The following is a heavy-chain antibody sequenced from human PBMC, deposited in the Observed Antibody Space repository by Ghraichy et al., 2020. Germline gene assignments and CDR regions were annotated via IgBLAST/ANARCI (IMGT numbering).Heavy chain of an antibody. CDR1: GFTFSSYW. CDR2: IKQDGSEK. J-gene: IGHJ6*03. D-gene: IGHD3-10*01. Sequence: GGSLRLSCAASGFTFSSYWMSWVRQAPGKGLEWVANIKQDGSEKYYVDSVKGRFTISRDNAKNSLYLQMNSLRAEDTAVYYCARESSWFGPPEYYYYYYMDVLGKGTTVTVSS. V-gene: IGHV3-7*03. CDR3: ARESSWFGPPEYYYYYYMDV.